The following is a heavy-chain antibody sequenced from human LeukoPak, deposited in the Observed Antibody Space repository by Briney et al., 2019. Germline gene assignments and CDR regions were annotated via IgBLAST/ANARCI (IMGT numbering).Heavy chain of an antibody. D-gene: IGHD5-24*01. V-gene: IGHV3-9*01. Sequence: GGSPRLSCAASGFTFDDYAMHWVRQAPGKGLEWVSGISWNSGSIGYADSVKGRFTISRDNAKNSLYLQMNSLRAEDTALYYCAKDFSSSGYNFVGFDYWGQGTLVTVSS. CDR3: AKDFSSSGYNFVGFDY. CDR1: GFTFDDYA. CDR2: ISWNSGSI. J-gene: IGHJ4*02.